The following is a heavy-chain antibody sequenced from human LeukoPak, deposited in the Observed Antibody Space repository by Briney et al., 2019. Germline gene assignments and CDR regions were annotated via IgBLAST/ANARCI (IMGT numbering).Heavy chain of an antibody. J-gene: IGHJ4*02. CDR2: ISDSGGNT. CDR1: GFTFSSYA. V-gene: IGHV3-23*01. Sequence: GGSLRLSCAASGFTFSSYAMSWVRQAPGKGLEWVSGISDSGGNTYYADSAKGRFTISRDNSKNTLFLQMNSLRTDDRAMYYCAKGLHSGWFDYWGQGALVTVSS. D-gene: IGHD6-19*01. CDR3: AKGLHSGWFDY.